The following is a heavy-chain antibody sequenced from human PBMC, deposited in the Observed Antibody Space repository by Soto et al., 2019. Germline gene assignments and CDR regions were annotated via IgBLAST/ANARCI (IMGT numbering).Heavy chain of an antibody. Sequence: GESLKISCKGSGYTFTSHWIAWVRQMPGKGLEWMGIIYPSDSDARYSPSFQGQVTMSADESINTAYLQWSSLKSSDTAMYYCARVSGPGSAANNWFAPWGQGTLVTVSS. V-gene: IGHV5-51*01. CDR1: GYTFTSHW. CDR3: ARVSGPGSAANNWFAP. D-gene: IGHD3-10*01. CDR2: IYPSDSDA. J-gene: IGHJ5*02.